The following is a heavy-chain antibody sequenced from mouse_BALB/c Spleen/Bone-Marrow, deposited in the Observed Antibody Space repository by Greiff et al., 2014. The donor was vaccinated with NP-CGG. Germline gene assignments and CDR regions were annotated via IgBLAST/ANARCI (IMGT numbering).Heavy chain of an antibody. Sequence: EVQLKQSGAELVKPGASVKLSCTASGFNLKDTYIHWVKRRPEQGLEWIGRIDPENGNIKYDPKFQVKATITADTSSNTAYLQLISLTSEDTAVYYCTRRGFDFWGQGTTLTVSS. V-gene: IGHV14-3*02. CDR1: GFNLKDTY. CDR2: IDPENGNI. J-gene: IGHJ2*01. CDR3: TRRGFDF.